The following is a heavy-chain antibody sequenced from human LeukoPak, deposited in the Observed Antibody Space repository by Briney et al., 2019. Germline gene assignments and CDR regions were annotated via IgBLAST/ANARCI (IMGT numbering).Heavy chain of an antibody. V-gene: IGHV4-59*01. CDR2: IYYSGST. CDR3: ARGPLYYYDSSGYYFDY. Sequence: SETLSLTCTVSGGSISSYYWSWIRQPPGKGLEWIGYIYYSGSTNYNPPLKSRVTISVDTSKNQFSLKLSSVTAADTAVYYCARGPLYYYDSSGYYFDYWGQGTLVTVSS. CDR1: GGSISSYY. D-gene: IGHD3-22*01. J-gene: IGHJ4*02.